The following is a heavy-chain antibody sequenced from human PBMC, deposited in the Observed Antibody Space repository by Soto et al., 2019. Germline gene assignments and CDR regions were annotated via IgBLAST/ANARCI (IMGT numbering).Heavy chain of an antibody. CDR1: GFTFSSYA. V-gene: IGHV3-30-3*01. Sequence: GGSLRLSCAASGFTFSSYAMHWVRQAPGKGLEWVAVISYDGSNKYYADSVKGRFTISRDNSKNTLYLQMNSLRAEDTAVYYCAREGWEIVVVGPYYFDYWGQGT. D-gene: IGHD3-22*01. CDR3: AREGWEIVVVGPYYFDY. J-gene: IGHJ4*02. CDR2: ISYDGSNK.